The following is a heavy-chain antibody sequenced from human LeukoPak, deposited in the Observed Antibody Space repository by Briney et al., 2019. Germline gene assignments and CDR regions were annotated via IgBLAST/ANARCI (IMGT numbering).Heavy chain of an antibody. CDR1: GGTFSSYA. V-gene: IGHV1-69*04. Sequence: SVKVSCKASGGTFSSYAMSWVRQAPGQGLEWMGRIIPILGIANYAQKFQGRVTITADKSTSTAYMELSSLRSKDTAVYYCARVEDYYDSSGHGPFDYWGQGTLVTVSS. CDR2: IIPILGIA. J-gene: IGHJ4*02. CDR3: ARVEDYYDSSGHGPFDY. D-gene: IGHD3-22*01.